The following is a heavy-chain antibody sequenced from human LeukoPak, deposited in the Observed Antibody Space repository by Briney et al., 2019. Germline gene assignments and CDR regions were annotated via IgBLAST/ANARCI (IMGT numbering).Heavy chain of an antibody. D-gene: IGHD3-10*01. CDR2: ISAYNGNT. V-gene: IGHV1-18*04. CDR3: ARGGHRRYYYTSGSAFDP. Sequence: ASVKVSCKASGYTFTSNYMHWVRQAPGQGLEWMGWISAYNGNTHYAQNLQGRVTMTTDTSTSTAYMELKSLRSDDTAVYYCARGGHRRYYYTSGSAFDPWGQGTLVTVSS. CDR1: GYTFTSNY. J-gene: IGHJ5*02.